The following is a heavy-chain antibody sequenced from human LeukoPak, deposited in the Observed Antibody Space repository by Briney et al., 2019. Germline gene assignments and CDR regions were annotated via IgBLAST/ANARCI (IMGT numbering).Heavy chain of an antibody. CDR3: ARAWLYYDSSGPGY. J-gene: IGHJ4*02. CDR1: GYTFINYY. D-gene: IGHD3-22*01. Sequence: ASVKVSLQPSGYTFINYYIPWVRQAPGQGLEWMGIINPSGGSTSYAQKFQGRVTMTRDTSTSTVYMELSSLRSEDTAVYYCARAWLYYDSSGPGYWGQVTLVTVSS. CDR2: INPSGGST. V-gene: IGHV1-46*01.